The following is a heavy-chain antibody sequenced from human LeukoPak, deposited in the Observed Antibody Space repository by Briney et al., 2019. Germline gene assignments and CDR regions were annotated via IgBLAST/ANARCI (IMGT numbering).Heavy chain of an antibody. D-gene: IGHD2-2*01. Sequence: GESLKISCKGSGYSFTCYWIGWVRQMPGKGLEWMGIIYPGDSDTRYSPSFQGQVTISADKSISTAYLQWSSLKASDTAMYYCARRNVVVPAVMDYWGQGTLVTVSP. CDR2: IYPGDSDT. J-gene: IGHJ4*02. V-gene: IGHV5-51*01. CDR3: ARRNVVVPAVMDY. CDR1: GYSFTCYW.